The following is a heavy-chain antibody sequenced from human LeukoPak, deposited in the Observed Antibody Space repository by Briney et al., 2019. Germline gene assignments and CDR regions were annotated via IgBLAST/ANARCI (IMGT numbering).Heavy chain of an antibody. V-gene: IGHV1-69*05. CDR1: GGTFSIYV. D-gene: IGHD6-13*01. Sequence: GASVKVSCKASGGTFSIYVISWVRQAPGQGLEWMGGIIPIFGTANYAQKFQGRVTMTRDTSTSTVYMELSSLRSEDTAVYYCARGQSSSWFGWFDPWGQGTLVTVSS. CDR3: ARGQSSSWFGWFDP. CDR2: IIPIFGTA. J-gene: IGHJ5*02.